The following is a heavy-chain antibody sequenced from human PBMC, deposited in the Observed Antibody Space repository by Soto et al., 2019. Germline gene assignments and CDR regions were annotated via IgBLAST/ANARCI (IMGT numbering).Heavy chain of an antibody. J-gene: IGHJ6*02. CDR1: GYSFTSYW. D-gene: IGHD6-13*01. CDR2: IDPSDSYT. V-gene: IGHV5-10-1*01. CDR3: TRRPQAAAGNSGYYGRDV. Sequence: PGESLKISCKGSGYSFTSYWISWVRQMPGKGLEWMGRIDPSDSYTNYSPSFQGHVAISADKSIRPAYLQWSSLKASDTAKNYCTRRPQAAAGNSGYYGRDVGGQGTTVTVSS.